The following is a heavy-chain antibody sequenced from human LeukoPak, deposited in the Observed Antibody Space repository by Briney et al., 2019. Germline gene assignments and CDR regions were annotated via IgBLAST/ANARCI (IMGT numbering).Heavy chain of an antibody. V-gene: IGHV1-8*03. Sequence: ASVKVSCKASGYTFTSYDINWVRQATGQGLEWMGWMNPNSGNTGYAQKFQGRVTITRNTSISTAYMELSSLRSEDTAVYYCARGRDVLRFLEWSIADYWGQGTLVTVSS. CDR3: ARGRDVLRFLEWSIADY. CDR2: MNPNSGNT. J-gene: IGHJ4*02. CDR1: GYTFTSYD. D-gene: IGHD3-3*01.